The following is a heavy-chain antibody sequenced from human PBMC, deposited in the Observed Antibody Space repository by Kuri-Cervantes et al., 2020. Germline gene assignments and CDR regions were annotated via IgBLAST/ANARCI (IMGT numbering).Heavy chain of an antibody. CDR3: ARDTRWFGELLFVY. Sequence: GESLKISCAASGVTFSTHAMSWVRQAPGKGLEWISAISGSGGSTYYSDSVRGRFTISRDNSKNTLYLQMGSLRAEDMAVYYCARDTRWFGELLFVYWGQGTLVTVSS. CDR2: ISGSGGST. CDR1: GVTFSTHA. J-gene: IGHJ4*02. D-gene: IGHD3-10*01. V-gene: IGHV3-23*01.